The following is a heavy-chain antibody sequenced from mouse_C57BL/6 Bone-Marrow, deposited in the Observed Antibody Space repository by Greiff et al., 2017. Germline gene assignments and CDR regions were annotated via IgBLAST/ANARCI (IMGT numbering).Heavy chain of an antibody. J-gene: IGHJ4*01. Sequence: QVQLQQPGADLVMPGASLKLSCTASGYTFTSYWMHWVKQRPGQGLEWIGVIDPSDSYTNYNPKLKGKSTLTVDNSSSTSYMQLSSLTSEASAVYYCARAPIYCYSSGYIDYYAMDYWGQGTSVTVSS. CDR2: IDPSDSYT. CDR3: ARAPIYCYSSGYIDYYAMDY. D-gene: IGHD1-1*01. CDR1: GYTFTSYW. V-gene: IGHV1-69*01.